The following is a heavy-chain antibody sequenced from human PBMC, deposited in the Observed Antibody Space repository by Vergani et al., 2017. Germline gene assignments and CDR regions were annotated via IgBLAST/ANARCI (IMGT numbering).Heavy chain of an antibody. J-gene: IGHJ4*02. V-gene: IGHV1-46*03. D-gene: IGHD3-9*01. CDR2: SNPSGGHT. CDR1: GYTFSNYY. Sequence: QVQVVQSGAEVKKSGASVKVSCKTSGYTFSNYYMHCVRQAPGQGLEWMGISNPSGGHTNYAQKFQGRVTMTRETSTSTVYMELSILRSEDTAIYYGARGDYGSLTGYRYWGQGTLVTVSA. CDR3: ARGDYGSLTGYRY.